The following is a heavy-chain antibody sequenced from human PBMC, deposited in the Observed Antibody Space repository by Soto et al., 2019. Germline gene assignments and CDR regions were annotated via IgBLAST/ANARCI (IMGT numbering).Heavy chain of an antibody. Sequence: PGGSLRLSCAASGFTFSSYGMHWVRQAPGKGLEWVAVIWYDGSNKYYADSVKGRFTISRDNSKNTLYLQMNSLRAEDTAVYYCAREGDSSSSLFWDYWGQGTLVTVSS. CDR1: GFTFSSYG. D-gene: IGHD6-6*01. J-gene: IGHJ4*02. CDR3: AREGDSSSSLFWDY. V-gene: IGHV3-33*01. CDR2: IWYDGSNK.